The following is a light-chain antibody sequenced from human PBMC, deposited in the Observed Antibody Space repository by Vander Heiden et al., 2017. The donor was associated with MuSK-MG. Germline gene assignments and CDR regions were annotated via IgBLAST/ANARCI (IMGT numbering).Light chain of an antibody. CDR3: SSYTNTNTRFV. Sequence: QSALTQPASVSGSPGQSIPISCTGTSSGVGGDNYVSWYQQHPGTAPKLRIYDVTNRPSGVSDRFSGSKTGNTASLTISGLRAEDEADYYCSSYTNTNTRFVFGGGTKLTVL. V-gene: IGLV2-14*03. CDR2: DVT. CDR1: SSGVGGDNY. J-gene: IGLJ2*01.